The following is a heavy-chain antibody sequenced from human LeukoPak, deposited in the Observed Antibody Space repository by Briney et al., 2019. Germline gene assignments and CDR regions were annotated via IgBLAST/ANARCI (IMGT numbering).Heavy chain of an antibody. Sequence: PGGSLRLSCTASGFTFSSYAMHWVRQAPGKGLEYVSAISSNGGSTYYANSVKGRFTISRDNSKNTLYLQMGSLRAEDMAVYYCARVAGLGDLHAFDIWGQGTMVTVSS. J-gene: IGHJ3*02. V-gene: IGHV3-64*01. CDR1: GFTFSSYA. CDR2: ISSNGGST. CDR3: ARVAGLGDLHAFDI. D-gene: IGHD3-16*01.